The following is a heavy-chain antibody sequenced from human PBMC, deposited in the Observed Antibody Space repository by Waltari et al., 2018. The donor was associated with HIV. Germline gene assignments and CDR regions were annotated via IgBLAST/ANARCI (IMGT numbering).Heavy chain of an antibody. CDR1: GFFFDDYG. Sequence: EVHLVESGGGLVRPGGSLSLSCAASGFFFDDYGMHWARQAPGKGLEWISGISWDSGRIGYADSVRGRFTISRDNAKNFVYLQMNSLRGDDTAFYYCARGPLYDWFDPWGQGTLVTVSS. V-gene: IGHV3-9*01. CDR2: ISWDSGRI. J-gene: IGHJ5*02. D-gene: IGHD2-8*01. CDR3: ARGPLYDWFDP.